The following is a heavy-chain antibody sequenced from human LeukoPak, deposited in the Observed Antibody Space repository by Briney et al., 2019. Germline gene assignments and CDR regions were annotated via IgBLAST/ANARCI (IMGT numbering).Heavy chain of an antibody. V-gene: IGHV3-33*01. CDR3: ARKGPGSYHIYYYGMDV. D-gene: IGHD3-10*01. J-gene: IGHJ6*02. CDR1: GFTFSSYG. CDR2: IWYDGSNK. Sequence: GRSLRLSCAASGFTFSSYGMHWVRQAPGKGLEWVAVIWYDGSNKYYADSVKGRFTISRDNSKNTLYLQMNSLRAEDTAVYYCARKGPGSYHIYYYGMDVWGQGTTVTVSS.